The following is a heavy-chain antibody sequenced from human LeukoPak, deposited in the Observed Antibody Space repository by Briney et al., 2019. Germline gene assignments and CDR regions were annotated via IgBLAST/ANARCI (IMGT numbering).Heavy chain of an antibody. Sequence: SETLSLTCTVSGGSISSYYWSWIRKPPGKGLEWIGYIYYTGSTNYNPALKSRVTISVDTSKNQFSLKVSSVTAADTAVYYCARTTYYSDSSALDYWGQGTLVTVSS. CDR1: GGSISSYY. D-gene: IGHD3-22*01. CDR3: ARTTYYSDSSALDY. V-gene: IGHV4-59*12. CDR2: IYYTGST. J-gene: IGHJ4*02.